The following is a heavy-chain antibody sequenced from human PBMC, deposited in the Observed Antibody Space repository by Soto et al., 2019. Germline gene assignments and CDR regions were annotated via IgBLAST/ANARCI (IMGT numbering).Heavy chain of an antibody. V-gene: IGHV1-69*13. D-gene: IGHD1-7*01. CDR2: IIPIFGTA. CDR3: ARGGLYNWNYMNY. J-gene: IGHJ4*02. CDR1: GYTLTELS. Sequence: SVKVSCKVSGYTLTELSMHWVRQAPGQGLEWMGGIIPIFGTANYAQKFQGRVTITADESTSTAYMELSSLRSEDTAVYYCARGGLYNWNYMNYWGQGTLVTVSS.